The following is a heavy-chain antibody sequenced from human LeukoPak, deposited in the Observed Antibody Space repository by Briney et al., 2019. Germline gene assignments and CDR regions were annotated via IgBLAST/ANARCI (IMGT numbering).Heavy chain of an antibody. D-gene: IGHD3-3*01. J-gene: IGHJ4*02. V-gene: IGHV4-59*01. CDR2: IFYSGST. Sequence: SETLSLTCAVSGGSISSYCWSWLRQPPGKGLEGIGYIFYSGSTNYNPSLKSRVTISVDTSKNQFSLKLSSVTAADTAVYYCVRSDDFWSGYYGYWGQGSLVTVSS. CDR3: VRSDDFWSGYYGY. CDR1: GGSISSYC.